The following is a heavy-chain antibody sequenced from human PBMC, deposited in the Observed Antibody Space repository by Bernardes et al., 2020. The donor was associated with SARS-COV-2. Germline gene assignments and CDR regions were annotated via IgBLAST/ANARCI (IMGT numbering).Heavy chain of an antibody. Sequence: GGSLRLSCVGSGFTFNTYAMYWVRQAPGTGLEYVSAISYNWGSAYYADSVKGRFTISRDNSQNTLFLQMRSLRVEDMAVYYCARAPITMVRGIERNYWGQGTLVTVSS. CDR2: ISYNWGSA. CDR1: GFTFNTYA. D-gene: IGHD3-10*01. J-gene: IGHJ4*02. CDR3: ARAPITMVRGIERNY. V-gene: IGHV3-64*02.